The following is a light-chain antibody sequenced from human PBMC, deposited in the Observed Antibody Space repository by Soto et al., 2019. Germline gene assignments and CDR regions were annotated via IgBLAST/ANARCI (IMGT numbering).Light chain of an antibody. V-gene: IGKV3-15*01. CDR3: QEYNTWPWT. CDR2: RAS. Sequence: EIVLTQSPGTLSLSPGERVTLSCRASQSVSDNLAWYQQKPGQGPRLLVYRASTRTLGIPARFSGSGSGTEFSLTINSLQSEDFAVYYCQEYNTWPWTFGQGTKVDIK. J-gene: IGKJ1*01. CDR1: QSVSDN.